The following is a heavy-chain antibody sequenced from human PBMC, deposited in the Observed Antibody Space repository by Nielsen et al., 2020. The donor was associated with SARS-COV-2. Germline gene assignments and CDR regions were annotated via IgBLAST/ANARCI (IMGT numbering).Heavy chain of an antibody. CDR2: ISSSSSYI. D-gene: IGHD3-10*01. CDR1: GFTFSSYS. Sequence: GESLKISCAASGFTFSSYSMNWVRQAPGKGLEWVSSISSSSSYIYYADSVKGRFTISRDNAKNSLYLQMNSLRAEDTAVYYCARDERMVRGVIIFWGQGTLVTVSA. CDR3: ARDERMVRGVIIF. V-gene: IGHV3-21*04. J-gene: IGHJ4*02.